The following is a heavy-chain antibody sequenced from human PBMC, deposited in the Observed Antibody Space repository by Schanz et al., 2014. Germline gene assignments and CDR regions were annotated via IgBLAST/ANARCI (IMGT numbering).Heavy chain of an antibody. Sequence: QVQLVESGGGVVQPGRSLRLSCAASGFTFRSYGMHWVRQAPGKGLEWVALISYDGSSKNHADSVQGRFTISRDKSKNALYLQMDSLRAEDTAVYYCARGIITMVRGGDVGAFDIWGQGTMVTVSS. V-gene: IGHV3-33*01. D-gene: IGHD3-10*01. CDR3: ARGIITMVRGGDVGAFDI. J-gene: IGHJ3*02. CDR1: GFTFRSYG. CDR2: ISYDGSSK.